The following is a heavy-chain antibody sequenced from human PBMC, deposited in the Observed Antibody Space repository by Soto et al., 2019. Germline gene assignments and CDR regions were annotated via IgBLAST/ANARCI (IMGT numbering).Heavy chain of an antibody. J-gene: IGHJ6*02. D-gene: IGHD1-26*01. Sequence: GGSLRLSCAASGFTFSSYWMSWVRQAPGKGLEWVANIKQDGSEKYYVDSVKGRFTISRDNAKNSLYLQMNSLRAEDTTVYYCAIYPNIVGATHGGYYYYYGMDVWGQGTTVTVSS. CDR1: GFTFSSYW. V-gene: IGHV3-7*01. CDR3: AIYPNIVGATHGGYYYYYGMDV. CDR2: IKQDGSEK.